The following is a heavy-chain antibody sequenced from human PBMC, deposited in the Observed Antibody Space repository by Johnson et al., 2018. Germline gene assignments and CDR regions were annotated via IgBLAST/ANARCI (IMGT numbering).Heavy chain of an antibody. CDR1: GFTFSSYA. V-gene: IGHV3-23*04. J-gene: IGHJ6*03. D-gene: IGHD4-17*01. CDR2: ISGSGGST. CDR3: ARDNSVTPRLYYMDV. Sequence: VQLVESGGGLVQPGGSLRLSCSAYGFTFSSYAMSWVRQAPGKGLEWVSPISGSGGSTYYADSVKGRFTISRDNSKNTLYLQMKSLRAEDTAVYYWARDNSVTPRLYYMDVWGKGTTVTVSS.